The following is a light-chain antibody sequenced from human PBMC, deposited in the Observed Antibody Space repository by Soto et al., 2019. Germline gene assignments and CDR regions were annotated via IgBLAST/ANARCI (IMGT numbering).Light chain of an antibody. CDR1: QSVSSN. Sequence: EIVMTQSPATLSVSPGERATLSCRASQSVSSNLAWYQQKPGQAPRLLIYGASTRATGIPARFSGSASGTVFTITISSLQSEDFAVYCCQQYNNWPFTVGQGTKLEIK. CDR2: GAS. V-gene: IGKV3-15*01. CDR3: QQYNNWPFT. J-gene: IGKJ2*01.